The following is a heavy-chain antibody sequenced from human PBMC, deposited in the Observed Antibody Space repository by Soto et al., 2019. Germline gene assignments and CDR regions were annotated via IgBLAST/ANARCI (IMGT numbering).Heavy chain of an antibody. J-gene: IGHJ5*02. CDR2: VNAHSGQT. CDR1: GYNFITYD. CDR3: ASAEAWNFVSGLDT. V-gene: IGHV1-8*01. Sequence: QVQLVQSGAEVKKPGASVKVSCKASGYNFITYDINWVRQAPGQGLEWMGWVNAHSGQTEFAQKFQGRLTMTTNTSITTAYIEFSSLRSEYTAIYYCASAEAWNFVSGLDTWGQGTLVTVAS. D-gene: IGHD3-16*01.